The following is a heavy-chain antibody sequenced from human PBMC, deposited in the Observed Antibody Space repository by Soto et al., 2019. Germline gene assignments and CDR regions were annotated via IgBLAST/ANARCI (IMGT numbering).Heavy chain of an antibody. CDR3: AKDRGLMTYYYYMDV. CDR1: GFTFSSYG. CDR2: ISYDGSNK. V-gene: IGHV3-30*18. Sequence: GGSLRLSCAASGFTFSSYGMHWVRQAPGKGLEWVAVISYDGSNKYYADPVKGRFTISRDNSKNTLYLQMNSLRAEDTAVYYCAKDRGLMTYYYYMDVWGKGTTVTVS. J-gene: IGHJ6*03. D-gene: IGHD3-10*01.